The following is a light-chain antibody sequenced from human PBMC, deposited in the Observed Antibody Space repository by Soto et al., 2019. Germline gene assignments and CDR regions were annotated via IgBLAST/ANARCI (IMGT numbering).Light chain of an antibody. J-gene: IGKJ1*01. CDR2: GAS. V-gene: IGKV1-5*01. CDR1: QSISTW. CDR3: QQYKTFST. Sequence: EIQMTQSPLTLSASVGDRVTITCRANQSISTWLAWYQQRPGKAPQLLIFGASTLQSRVPPRFSGSGSGTEFTLTISSLQPDDCASYYCQQYKTFSTFGQGTKVDTK.